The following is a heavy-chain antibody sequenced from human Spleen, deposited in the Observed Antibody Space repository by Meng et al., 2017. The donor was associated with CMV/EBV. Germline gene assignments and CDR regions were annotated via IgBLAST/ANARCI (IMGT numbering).Heavy chain of an antibody. CDR3: ASGGDVDNYNYFDY. CDR1: GYTFTSYG. D-gene: IGHD4-11*01. J-gene: IGHJ4*02. Sequence: ASGYTFTSYGISWVRQAPGQGLEWMGLITTYNGNTNYAQKLQGRVTMTTDTSTNTAYMELRSLRSDDTAIYYCASGGDVDNYNYFDYWGQGALVTVSS. V-gene: IGHV1-18*01. CDR2: ITTYNGNT.